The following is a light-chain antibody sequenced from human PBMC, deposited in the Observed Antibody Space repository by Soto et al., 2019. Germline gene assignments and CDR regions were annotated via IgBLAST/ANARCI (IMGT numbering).Light chain of an antibody. CDR2: GAS. CDR3: QQYGRSPFT. J-gene: IGKJ3*01. Sequence: EIVLTQSPGTLSLSPVERATLSCRASQSVSSNNLAWYQQRPGQAPRVVIYGASTRATGIPERFSGSGSGTDFTLTISRLEPEDFAVYYCQQYGRSPFTFGPGTKVDIK. CDR1: QSVSSNN. V-gene: IGKV3-20*01.